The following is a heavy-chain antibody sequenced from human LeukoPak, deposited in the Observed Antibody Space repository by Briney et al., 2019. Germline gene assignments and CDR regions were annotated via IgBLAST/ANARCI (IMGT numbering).Heavy chain of an antibody. CDR3: ARVHHLYQLLQYGSGSCDP. J-gene: IGHJ5*02. D-gene: IGHD3-10*01. CDR1: GYTFTGYY. Sequence: ASVKVSCKASGYTFTGYYMHWVRQAPGQGLEWMGWISGYNGKTKYAQKLQDRVTMTTDTSTSTAYMELRSLRSDDTAVYYCARVHHLYQLLQYGSGSCDPWGQGTLVTVSS. CDR2: ISGYNGKT. V-gene: IGHV1-18*04.